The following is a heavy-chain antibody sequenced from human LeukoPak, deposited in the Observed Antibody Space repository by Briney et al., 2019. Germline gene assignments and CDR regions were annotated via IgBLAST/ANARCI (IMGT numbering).Heavy chain of an antibody. J-gene: IGHJ6*03. V-gene: IGHV3-7*01. CDR2: IKQDGSEK. Sequence: PGGSLRLSCAASGFTFSSYWMSWVRQAPGKGLEWVANIKQDGSEKYYVDSVKGRFTISRDNAKNSLYLQMNSLRAEDTAVYYCARSHPYYYDSSGYYYPTAYYYYMDVWGKGTTVTVSS. CDR3: ARSHPYYYDSSGYYYPTAYYYYMDV. D-gene: IGHD3-22*01. CDR1: GFTFSSYW.